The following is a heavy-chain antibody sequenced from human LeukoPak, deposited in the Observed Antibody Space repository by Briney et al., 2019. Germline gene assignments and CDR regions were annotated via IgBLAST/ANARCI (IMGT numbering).Heavy chain of an antibody. V-gene: IGHV1-24*01. D-gene: IGHD4-17*01. J-gene: IGHJ4*02. CDR3: ATASDGDYVDNFDY. CDR2: FDPEDGET. Sequence: ASVKVSCKVSGYTLTELSMHWVRQAPGKGLEWMGGFDPEDGETIYAQKFQGRVTMTEDTSTDTAYMELSSLRSEDTAVYYCATASDGDYVDNFDYWGQGTLVTASS. CDR1: GYTLTELS.